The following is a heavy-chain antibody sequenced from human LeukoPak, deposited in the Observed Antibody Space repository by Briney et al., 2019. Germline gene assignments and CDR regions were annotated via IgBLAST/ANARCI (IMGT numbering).Heavy chain of an antibody. Sequence: ASVTVSFMSSGYIFTDHFIHWVRQAPGQGLEWMGWINPNSGGTNNAQKFQGRVTMTGDTPIRTAYMELRRLRSDDTAVYYCARSYGSGRREVFDIWGQGTRVTVSS. CDR1: GYIFTDHF. CDR3: ARSYGSGRREVFDI. J-gene: IGHJ3*02. CDR2: INPNSGGT. V-gene: IGHV1-2*02. D-gene: IGHD3-10*01.